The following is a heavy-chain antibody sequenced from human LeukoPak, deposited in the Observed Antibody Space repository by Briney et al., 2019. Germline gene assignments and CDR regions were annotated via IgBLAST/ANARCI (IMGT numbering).Heavy chain of an antibody. J-gene: IGHJ5*02. CDR1: GGSFSGYY. D-gene: IGHD6-13*01. Sequence: KPSEPLSLTCAVYGGSFSGYYWNWIRQPPGKGLEWIGEINHSGSTNYNPSLKSRVTISVDTSKNQFSLKLSSVTAADTAVYYCARIDGQQLVLAWGQGTLVTVSS. V-gene: IGHV4-34*01. CDR3: ARIDGQQLVLA. CDR2: INHSGST.